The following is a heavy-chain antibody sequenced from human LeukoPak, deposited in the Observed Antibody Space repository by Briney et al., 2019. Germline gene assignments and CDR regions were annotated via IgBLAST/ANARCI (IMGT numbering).Heavy chain of an antibody. Sequence: GESLKISCKGSGYTFTSYWIGWVRQMPGKGLEWMGIIYPDDSATKYSPSFQGQVTMSADKSISTAYLQWSSLKASDTAMYYCARHRRFRDYYYYMDVWGKGTTVTVSS. CDR2: IYPDDSAT. CDR1: GYTFTSYW. J-gene: IGHJ6*03. D-gene: IGHD3-10*01. V-gene: IGHV5-51*01. CDR3: ARHRRFRDYYYYMDV.